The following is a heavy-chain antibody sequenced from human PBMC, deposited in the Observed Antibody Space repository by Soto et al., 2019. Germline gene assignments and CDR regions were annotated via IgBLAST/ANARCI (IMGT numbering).Heavy chain of an antibody. V-gene: IGHV4-59*11. CDR3: ARTYYDFWSGYYTYFDY. CDR1: GGSINNHY. Sequence: SETLSLTCTVSGGSINNHYWSWSRQPPGKGLEWLGYVYYNGITNYNPSLKSRVTMSVDTSKNQFSLKLTSVTAADTATYYCARTYYDFWSGYYTYFDYWGQGTLVTVSS. CDR2: VYYNGIT. J-gene: IGHJ4*02. D-gene: IGHD3-3*01.